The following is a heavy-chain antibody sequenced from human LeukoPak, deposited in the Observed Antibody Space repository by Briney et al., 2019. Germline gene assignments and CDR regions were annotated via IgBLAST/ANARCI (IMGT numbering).Heavy chain of an antibody. CDR2: IKQGGRET. CDR3: ARGCYSGRYMDV. J-gene: IGHJ6*03. Sequence: GGSLRLSCAASGFTFSSYWMSWVRQAPGKGLEWVANIKQGGRETYYVDSVKGRFTISRDNAKNSLYLQMNSLRVEDTAVYYCARGCYSGRYMDVWGKGTTVTVSS. D-gene: IGHD2-15*01. V-gene: IGHV3-7*01. CDR1: GFTFSSYW.